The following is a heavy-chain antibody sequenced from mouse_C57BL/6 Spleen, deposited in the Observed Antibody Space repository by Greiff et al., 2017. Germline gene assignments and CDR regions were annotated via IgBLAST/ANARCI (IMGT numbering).Heavy chain of an antibody. D-gene: IGHD1-1*01. Sequence: VQLKESGAELVRPGTSVKVSCKASGYAFTNYLIEWVKQRPGQGLEWIGVINPGSGGTNYNEKFKGKATLTADKSSSTAYMQLSSLTSEDSAVYFCARSYYGSSYGAYWGQGTLVTVSA. CDR1: GYAFTNYL. J-gene: IGHJ3*01. CDR3: ARSYYGSSYGAY. V-gene: IGHV1-54*01. CDR2: INPGSGGT.